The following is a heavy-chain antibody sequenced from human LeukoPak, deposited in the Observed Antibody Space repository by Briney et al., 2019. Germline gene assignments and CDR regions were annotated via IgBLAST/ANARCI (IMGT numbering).Heavy chain of an antibody. Sequence: GGSLKLYCAASGFTFSGSAMHWVRQTSGKGLEWVGRIRSKANSYATAYAASVKGRFTISRDDSKNTAYLQMNSLKTEDTAVYYCAKGHGAGKLSALDYWGQGTLVTVSS. D-gene: IGHD3-10*01. CDR1: GFTFSGSA. CDR2: IRSKANSYAT. J-gene: IGHJ4*02. V-gene: IGHV3-73*01. CDR3: AKGHGAGKLSALDY.